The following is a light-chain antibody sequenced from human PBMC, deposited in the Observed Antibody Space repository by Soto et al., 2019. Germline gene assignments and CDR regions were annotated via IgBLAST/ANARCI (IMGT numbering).Light chain of an antibody. CDR1: SSDVGGYNY. V-gene: IGLV2-14*03. CDR3: CSYTSSSTVV. J-gene: IGLJ2*01. Sequence: QSALTQPASVSGSPGQSITITCTGSSSDVGGYNYVSWYQHHPGKAPKLIIYDVSNRPSGVSNRFFGSKSGNTASLTIPGLQSEDEADYYCCSYTSSSTVVFGGGTKLTVL. CDR2: DVS.